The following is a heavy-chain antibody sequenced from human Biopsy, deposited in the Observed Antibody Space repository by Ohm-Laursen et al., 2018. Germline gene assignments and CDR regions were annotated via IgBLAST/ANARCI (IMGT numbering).Heavy chain of an antibody. J-gene: IGHJ4*02. CDR1: GFTFSNYA. D-gene: IGHD2-8*01. Sequence: SLRLSCTAPGFTFSNYAIHWVRQAPGRGLEWVALISSDGGSQYYADSVKGRFTISRDNSKNTLYLQMNSLGGEDTAVYYCAKCMTGGSNYYFHHCGQGTLVTVSS. CDR2: ISSDGGSQ. CDR3: AKCMTGGSNYYFHH. V-gene: IGHV3-30*18.